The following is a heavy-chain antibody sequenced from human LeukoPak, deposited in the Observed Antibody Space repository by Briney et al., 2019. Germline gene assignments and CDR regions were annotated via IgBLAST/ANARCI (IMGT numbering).Heavy chain of an antibody. Sequence: GGSLRLSCAASGFTFSSYGMSWVRQAPGKGLEWVSAISGSGGSTYYADSVKGRFTISRDNSKNTLYLQMNSLRAEDTAVYYCASDGDTAMVQDWGQGTLVTVSS. V-gene: IGHV3-23*01. CDR3: ASDGDTAMVQD. J-gene: IGHJ4*02. CDR2: ISGSGGST. CDR1: GFTFSSYG. D-gene: IGHD5-18*01.